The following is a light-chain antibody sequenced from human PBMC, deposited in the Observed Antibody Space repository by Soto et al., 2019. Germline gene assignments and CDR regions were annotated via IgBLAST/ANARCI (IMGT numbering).Light chain of an antibody. V-gene: IGKV3-20*01. CDR3: QQYGSS. Sequence: IVLTQSPGTLSLSPAERATLSCRASQSVSSSYLAWYQQKPGQAPRLLIYGASSRATGIPDRFSGSGSGTDFTLTISRLEPEDFAVYYCQQYGSSFGGGTKVDI. CDR1: QSVSSSY. CDR2: GAS. J-gene: IGKJ4*01.